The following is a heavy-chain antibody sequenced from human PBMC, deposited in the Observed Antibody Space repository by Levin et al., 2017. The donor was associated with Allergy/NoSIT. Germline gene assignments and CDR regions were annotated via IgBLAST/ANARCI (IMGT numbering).Heavy chain of an antibody. Sequence: GESLKISCAASGFTFSSYWMSWVRQAPGKGLEWVANIKQDGSEKYYVDSVKGRFTISRDNAKNSLYLQMNSLRAEDTAVYYCARDLGVVPAAIDYFDYWGQGTLVTVSS. D-gene: IGHD2-2*01. J-gene: IGHJ4*02. V-gene: IGHV3-7*01. CDR2: IKQDGSEK. CDR1: GFTFSSYW. CDR3: ARDLGVVPAAIDYFDY.